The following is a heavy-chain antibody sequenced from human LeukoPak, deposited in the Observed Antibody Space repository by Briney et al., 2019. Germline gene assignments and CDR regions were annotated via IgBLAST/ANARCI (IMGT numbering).Heavy chain of an antibody. CDR1: GYTFTSYD. CDR3: ARGQLGRGDFWSGYYHYSLDY. V-gene: IGHV1-8*01. CDR2: MNPNSGNT. J-gene: IGHJ4*02. Sequence: ASVKVSCKAPGYTFTSYDINWVRQATGQGLEWMGWMNPNSGNTGYAQKFQGRVTMTRNTSISTAYMELSSLRSEDTAVYYCARGQLGRGDFWSGYYHYSLDYWGQGTLVTVSS. D-gene: IGHD3-3*01.